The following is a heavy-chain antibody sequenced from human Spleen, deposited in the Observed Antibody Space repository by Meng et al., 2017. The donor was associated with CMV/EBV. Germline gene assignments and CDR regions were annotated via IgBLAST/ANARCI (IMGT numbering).Heavy chain of an antibody. V-gene: IGHV3-9*01. Sequence: GGSLRLSCAASGFTVDDYAMHWVRQAPGKGLEWVSGISWNSGSIGYAGSVEGRFTISRDNAKKSLYLQMNSLRAEDTAVYYCARGDEYSSSCGDYWGQGTLVTVSS. J-gene: IGHJ4*02. CDR2: ISWNSGSI. CDR1: GFTVDDYA. CDR3: ARGDEYSSSCGDY. D-gene: IGHD6-6*01.